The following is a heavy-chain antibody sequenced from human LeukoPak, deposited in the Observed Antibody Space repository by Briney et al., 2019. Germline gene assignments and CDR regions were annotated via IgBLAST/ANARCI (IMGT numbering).Heavy chain of an antibody. CDR3: ARAGGYSSSWYIRY. D-gene: IGHD6-13*01. CDR2: INHSGST. CDR1: GWSFSGYY. Sequence: SETLSLTCAVYGWSFSGYYWSWIRQPPGKGLEWIGEINHSGSTNYNPSLKSRVTISVDTSKNQFSLKLSSVTAADTAVYYCARAGGYSSSWYIRYWGQGTLVTVSS. V-gene: IGHV4-34*01. J-gene: IGHJ4*02.